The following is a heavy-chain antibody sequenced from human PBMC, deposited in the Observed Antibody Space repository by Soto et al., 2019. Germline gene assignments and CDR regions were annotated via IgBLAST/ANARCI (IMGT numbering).Heavy chain of an antibody. CDR1: GFTFSSYS. D-gene: IGHD2-2*02. Sequence: PGGSLRLSCAASGFTFSSYSMNWVRQATGKGLELVSYFSSSSSTIYFADSVKGRFTISRDNAKNSLYLQMNSLRDEDTALYYCAREKGRELIYGLNHFDYWGQGTLVTVSS. J-gene: IGHJ4*02. CDR2: FSSSSSTI. CDR3: AREKGRELIYGLNHFDY. V-gene: IGHV3-48*02.